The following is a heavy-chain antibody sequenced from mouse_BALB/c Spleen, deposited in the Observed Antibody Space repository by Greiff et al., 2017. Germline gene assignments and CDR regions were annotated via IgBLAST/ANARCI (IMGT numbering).Heavy chain of an antibody. CDR3: ARGITTVVADY. V-gene: IGHV5-4*02. Sequence: EVKVVESGGGLVKPGGSLKLSCAASGFTFSDYYMYWVRQTPEKRLEWVATISDGGSYTYYPDSVKGRFTISRDNAKNNLYLQMSSLKSEDTAMYYCARGITTVVADYWGQGTTLTVSS. CDR2: ISDGGSYT. J-gene: IGHJ2*01. D-gene: IGHD1-1*01. CDR1: GFTFSDYY.